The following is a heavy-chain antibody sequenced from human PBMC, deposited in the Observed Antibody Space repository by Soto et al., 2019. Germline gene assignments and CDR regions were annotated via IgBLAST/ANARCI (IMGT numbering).Heavy chain of an antibody. J-gene: IGHJ6*02. CDR3: ARGNPFNYAGFDV. Sequence: ASVKVSCKASGYTFTSYGISWVRQAPGQGLEWMGWISAYNGNTNYAQKLQGKFNMTWDTSLSTAYMEVGSLTSDDTAMYYCARGNPFNYAGFDVWGQGTTVTVSS. V-gene: IGHV1-18*01. CDR1: GYTFTSYG. CDR2: ISAYNGNT. D-gene: IGHD3-16*01.